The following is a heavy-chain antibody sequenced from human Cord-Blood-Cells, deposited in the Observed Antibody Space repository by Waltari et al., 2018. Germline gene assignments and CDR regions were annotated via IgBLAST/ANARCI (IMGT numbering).Heavy chain of an antibody. D-gene: IGHD1-26*01. CDR3: ARVLSPNSGSYYFDY. J-gene: IGHJ4*02. CDR1: GGTFSSYP. V-gene: IGHV1-69*01. Sequence: QVQLVQSGAEVKKPGSSVKVSCKASGGTFSSYPIRWARHAPGQGLEWMGGIIPIFGTANYAQKFQGRVTITADESTSTAYMELSSLRSEDTAVYYCARVLSPNSGSYYFDYWGQGTLVTVSS. CDR2: IIPIFGTA.